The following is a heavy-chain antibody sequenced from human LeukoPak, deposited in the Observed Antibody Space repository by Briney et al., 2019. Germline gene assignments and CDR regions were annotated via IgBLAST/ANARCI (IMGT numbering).Heavy chain of an antibody. V-gene: IGHV3-13*01. CDR3: ARVAKERVGGVYYFDY. Sequence: GGSLRLSCAASGFTFSDYGMHWVRQATGKGLEWVSAIGTAGDTYYTGSVKGRFTISRENAKNSLYLQMNSLRAGDTAVYYCARVAKERVGGVYYFDYWGQGTLVAVSS. D-gene: IGHD1-1*01. CDR2: IGTAGDT. J-gene: IGHJ4*02. CDR1: GFTFSDYG.